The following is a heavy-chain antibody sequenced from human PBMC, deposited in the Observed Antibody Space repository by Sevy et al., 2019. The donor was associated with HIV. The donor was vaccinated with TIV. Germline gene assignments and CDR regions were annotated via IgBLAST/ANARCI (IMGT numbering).Heavy chain of an antibody. CDR2: IYYTGST. CDR3: ARAPPVRSGDDSLNWFDP. V-gene: IGHV4-59*01. J-gene: IGHJ5*02. CDR1: GGSISTYY. D-gene: IGHD5-12*01. Sequence: SETLSLTCTVSGGSISTYYWSWIRLPPGKGLEYIGYIYYTGSTNYNPSLKSRVTISVDTSKNQFSLKLRSVTAVDTAVYYCARAPPVRSGDDSLNWFDPWGQGTLVTVSS.